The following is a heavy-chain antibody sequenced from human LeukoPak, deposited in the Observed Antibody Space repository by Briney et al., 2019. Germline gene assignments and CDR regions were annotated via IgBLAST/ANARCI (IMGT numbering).Heavy chain of an antibody. CDR3: AREGGFDI. CDR2: ISSSNI. CDR1: GFTFSSYS. V-gene: IGHV3-48*01. Sequence: GGSLRLSCAASGFTFSSYSMSWVRQAPGKGLEWVSYISSSNIYYADSVKGRFTISRDNGKNSLYLQMHSLRAEDTAVYYCAREGGFDIWGQGTMVTVSS. J-gene: IGHJ3*02.